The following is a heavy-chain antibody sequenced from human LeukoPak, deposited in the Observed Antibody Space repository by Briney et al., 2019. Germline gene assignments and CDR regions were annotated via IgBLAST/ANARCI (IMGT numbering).Heavy chain of an antibody. J-gene: IGHJ4*02. Sequence: GGSLRLSCAASGFAFRSYGMDWVRQAPGKGLEWVAVMWDDKSNKYYADSVKGRFTISRDSSKNTLYLHMNNLGAEDTAMYYCARGRSGSYPTGIYWGQGTLVTVSS. CDR2: MWDDKSNK. V-gene: IGHV3-33*01. D-gene: IGHD1-26*01. CDR1: GFAFRSYG. CDR3: ARGRSGSYPTGIY.